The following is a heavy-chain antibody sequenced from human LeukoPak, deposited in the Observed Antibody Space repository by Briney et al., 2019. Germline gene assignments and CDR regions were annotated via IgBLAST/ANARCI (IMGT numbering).Heavy chain of an antibody. CDR3: ARRSRGTLGELLEWFDP. CDR1: GYSFTSYW. V-gene: IGHV5-51*01. CDR2: IYPGDSDT. D-gene: IGHD1-26*01. J-gene: IGHJ5*02. Sequence: GESLKISCQGSGYSFTSYWIGWVRQMPGKGLEWMGIIYPGDSDTRYSPSFQGQVTISADKSISTAYLQWSSLKASDTAMYYCARRSRGTLGELLEWFDPWGQGTLVTVSS.